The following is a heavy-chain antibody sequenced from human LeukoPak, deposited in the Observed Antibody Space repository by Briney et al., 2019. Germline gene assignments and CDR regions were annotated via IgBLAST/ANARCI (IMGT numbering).Heavy chain of an antibody. V-gene: IGHV3-30*18. CDR1: GFTFSSYG. CDR3: AKDHGAAY. J-gene: IGHJ4*02. Sequence: GGSLRLSCAASGFTFSSYGMHWVRQAPGKGLEWVAVISYDGSNKYYADSVKGRFTISRDNSKNTLYLQMNSLRAEDTAVYYCAKDHGAAYWGQGTLVTVSS. CDR2: ISYDGSNK. D-gene: IGHD4-17*01.